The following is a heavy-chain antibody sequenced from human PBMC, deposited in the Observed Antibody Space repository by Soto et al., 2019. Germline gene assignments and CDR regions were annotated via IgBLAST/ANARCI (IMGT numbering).Heavy chain of an antibody. J-gene: IGHJ5*02. CDR3: AAGLGSYFFKWFDP. Sequence: SETLSLTCTVSSAPVSSSTYTWGWIRQPPGKGLEWIGSIYYSGSTYYNPSLKSRVTISVDTSKNQFSLKLSSVTAADTAVYYCAAGLGSYFFKWFDPWGQGTLVTVSS. CDR2: IYYSGST. D-gene: IGHD1-26*01. V-gene: IGHV4-39*07. CDR1: SAPVSSSTYT.